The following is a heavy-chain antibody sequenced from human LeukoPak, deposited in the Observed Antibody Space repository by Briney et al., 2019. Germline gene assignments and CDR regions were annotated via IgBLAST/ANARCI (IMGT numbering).Heavy chain of an antibody. CDR2: IYHSGST. V-gene: IGHV4-38-2*02. CDR3: ARRDLVATINY. CDR1: GYSISSGHY. D-gene: IGHD5-12*01. Sequence: SETLSLTCTVSGYSISSGHYWGWIRQPPGKGLEWIGSIYHSGSTYYNPSLKSRATISVDTSKNQFSLKLSSVTAADTAVYYCARRDLVATINYWGQGTLVTVSS. J-gene: IGHJ4*02.